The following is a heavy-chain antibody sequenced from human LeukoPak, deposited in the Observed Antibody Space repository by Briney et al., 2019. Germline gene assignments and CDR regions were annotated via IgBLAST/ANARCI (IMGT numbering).Heavy chain of an antibody. V-gene: IGHV4-61*08. J-gene: IGHJ3*02. CDR1: GGSISSGGYY. CDR3: ARIPGVTLGKVSDAFDI. CDR2: IYYSGST. D-gene: IGHD5-18*01. Sequence: PSETLSLTCTVSGGSISSGGYYWSWIRQHPGKGLEWIGYIYYSGSTYYNPSLKSRVTISVDTSKNQFSLKLSSVTAADTAVYYCARIPGVTLGKVSDAFDIWGQGTMVTVSS.